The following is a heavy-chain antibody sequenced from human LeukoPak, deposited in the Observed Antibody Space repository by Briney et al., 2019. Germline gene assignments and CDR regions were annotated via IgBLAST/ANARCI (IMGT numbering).Heavy chain of an antibody. D-gene: IGHD7-27*01. CDR1: GASISSFY. V-gene: IGHV4-4*07. CDR2: IYNTGST. J-gene: IGHJ2*01. CDR3: ARTPNWGSPFWYFDL. Sequence: PSETLSLTCKVSGASISSFYWGWIRQPAGKGLEWIGRIYNTGSTNYNPSLKSRVTMSVDTSKNQFSLKLSSVTAADTAVYYCARTPNWGSPFWYFDLWGRGTLVTVSS.